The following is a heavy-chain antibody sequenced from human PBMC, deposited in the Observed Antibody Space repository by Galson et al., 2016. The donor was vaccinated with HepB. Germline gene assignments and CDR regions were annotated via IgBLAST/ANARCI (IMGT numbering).Heavy chain of an antibody. CDR2: ISGPGRNT. J-gene: IGHJ6*03. Sequence: SLRLSCAASGFNFNSFAMNWVRQAPGRGLEWVSAISGPGRNTYYADSVKGRFTISRDNSRNTVYLQMDSLRAEDTALYYCAKGRYGSANYYMDVWGEGTPVTVSS. V-gene: IGHV3-23*01. CDR3: AKGRYGSANYYMDV. CDR1: GFNFNSFA. D-gene: IGHD3-10*01.